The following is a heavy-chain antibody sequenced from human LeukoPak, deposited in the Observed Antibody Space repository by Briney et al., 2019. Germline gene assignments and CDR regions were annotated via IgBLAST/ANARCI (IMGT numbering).Heavy chain of an antibody. D-gene: IGHD5-24*01. CDR3: ARGARRDGYNFDY. CDR2: IYYSGST. Sequence: SETLSLICTVSGGYISTYYWTWIRQPPGKGLEWMGYIYYSGSTNYNPSLKSRLTISVDTSKNQFSLKLNSVIAADTAVYYCARGARRDGYNFDYWGQGTLVTVSS. V-gene: IGHV4-59*01. J-gene: IGHJ4*02. CDR1: GGYISTYY.